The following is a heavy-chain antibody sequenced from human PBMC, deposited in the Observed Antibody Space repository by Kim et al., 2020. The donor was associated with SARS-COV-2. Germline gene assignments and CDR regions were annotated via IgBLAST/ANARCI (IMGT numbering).Heavy chain of an antibody. J-gene: IGHJ4*02. D-gene: IGHD3-3*01. V-gene: IGHV4-30-2*04. Sequence: SRVTISVDTSKDQFSLKLSSVTAADTAVYYCAREKGYDFWSGYPRVGFDYWGQGTLVTVSS. CDR3: AREKGYDFWSGYPRVGFDY.